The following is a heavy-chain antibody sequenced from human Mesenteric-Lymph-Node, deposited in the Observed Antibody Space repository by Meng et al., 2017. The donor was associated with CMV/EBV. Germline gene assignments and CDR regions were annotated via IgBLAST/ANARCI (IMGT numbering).Heavy chain of an antibody. D-gene: IGHD3-10*01. Sequence: GGSLRLSCAASGFTVSSNYMSWVRQAPGKGLEWVSTVTNSDASTHYADSVQGRFTISRDTSKKTLYLQMNSLRAEDTAVYYCAREDGSGSSDYYDYWGQGTLVTVSS. CDR3: AREDGSGSSDYYDY. V-gene: IGHV3-66*01. CDR1: GFTVSSNY. CDR2: TNSDAST. J-gene: IGHJ4*02.